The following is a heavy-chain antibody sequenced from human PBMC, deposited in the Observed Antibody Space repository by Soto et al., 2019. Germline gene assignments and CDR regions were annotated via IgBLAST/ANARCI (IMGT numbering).Heavy chain of an antibody. CDR3: ARGGGIFGVVIISWFDP. Sequence: GASVKVSCKTSGYTFTSYYMHWVRQAPGQGLEWMGIFNPSGGTTNYAQKFQGRVTMTRDTSTSTVYMELNSLRSEDTAVYYCARGGGIFGVVIISWFDPWGQGTLVTVSS. CDR2: FNPSGGTT. D-gene: IGHD3-3*01. CDR1: GYTFTSYY. V-gene: IGHV1-46*01. J-gene: IGHJ5*02.